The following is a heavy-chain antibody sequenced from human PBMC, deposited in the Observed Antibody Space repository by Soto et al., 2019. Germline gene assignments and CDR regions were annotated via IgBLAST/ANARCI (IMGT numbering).Heavy chain of an antibody. CDR1: GFTFTSYA. D-gene: IGHD3-9*01. CDR3: ARGSSRLGISWFDP. J-gene: IGHJ5*02. V-gene: IGHV3-33*08. Sequence: GGSLRLSCAASGFTFTSYAMSWVRQAPGKGLEWVALIWYDGSEKYYADSVKGRFTISRDNSKDTVYLQMNSLRAEDTAIYYCARGSSRLGISWFDPWGQGTLVTVSS. CDR2: IWYDGSEK.